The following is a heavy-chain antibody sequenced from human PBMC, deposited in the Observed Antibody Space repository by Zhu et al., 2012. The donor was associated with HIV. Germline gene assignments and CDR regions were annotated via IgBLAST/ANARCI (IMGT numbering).Heavy chain of an antibody. D-gene: IGHD5-24*01. J-gene: IGHJ4*02. CDR2: IYYSGST. Sequence: QVQLQDSGPGLVKPSETLSLTCTVSGGSISSYYWSWIRQPPGKGLEWIGYIYYSGSTSYNPSLKSRVTISVDTSKNQFSLILRSVTAADTAVYYCARERGGGEWLQPYFDYWGQGTLVTSPQ. CDR1: GGSISSYY. CDR3: ARERGGGEWLQPYFDY. V-gene: IGHV4-59*01.